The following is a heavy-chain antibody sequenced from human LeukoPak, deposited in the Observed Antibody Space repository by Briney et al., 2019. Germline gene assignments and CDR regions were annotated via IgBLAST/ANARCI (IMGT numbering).Heavy chain of an antibody. CDR3: ARGYLVDTAADY. J-gene: IGHJ4*02. CDR1: GFTFSSYA. CDR2: ISYDGSNK. D-gene: IGHD5-18*01. V-gene: IGHV3-30*04. Sequence: PGGSLRLSCAASGFTFSSYAMHRVRQAPGKGLEWVAVISYDGSNKYYADSVKGRFTISRDNSKNTLYLQMNSLRAEDTAVYYCARGYLVDTAADYWGQGTLVTVSS.